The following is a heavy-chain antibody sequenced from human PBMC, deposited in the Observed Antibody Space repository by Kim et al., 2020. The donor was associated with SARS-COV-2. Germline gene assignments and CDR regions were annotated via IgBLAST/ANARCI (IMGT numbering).Heavy chain of an antibody. D-gene: IGHD3-10*01. CDR3: AKVSGWIWFGESEGADAFDI. V-gene: IGHV3-30*18. J-gene: IGHJ3*02. CDR1: GFTFSSYG. Sequence: GGSLRLSCAASGFTFSSYGMHWVRQAPGKGLERVAVISYDGSNRYYADPVKGRFTISRDNSKNTLYLQMNSLRAEDTAVYYCAKVSGWIWFGESEGADAFDIWGQGTMVTVSS. CDR2: ISYDGSNR.